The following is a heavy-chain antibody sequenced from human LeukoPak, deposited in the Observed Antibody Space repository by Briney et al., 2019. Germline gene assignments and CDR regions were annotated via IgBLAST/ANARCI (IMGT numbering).Heavy chain of an antibody. CDR1: GYTFTAYY. CDR2: IYPNSGGT. D-gene: IGHD3-10*01. CDR3: ARAIGEFYGSGSYYS. Sequence: ASGKVSCKASGYTFTAYYMHWVRQAPGQGLEWMGWIYPNSGGTNYAQKFQGRVTMTRDTSISTAYMELSSLRSDDTAVYYCARAIGEFYGSGSYYSWGQGTLVTVSS. V-gene: IGHV1-2*02. J-gene: IGHJ4*02.